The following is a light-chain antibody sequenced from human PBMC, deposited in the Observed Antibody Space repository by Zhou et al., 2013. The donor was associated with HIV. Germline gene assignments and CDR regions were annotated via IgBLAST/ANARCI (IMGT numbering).Light chain of an antibody. J-gene: IGKJ2*01. Sequence: AIRMTQSPSSFSASVGDRVTITCRASQGISTYLAWHQQTPGKAPKLLIHTASTLQSGVPSRFSGSGSGTDFTLTISCLQSEDFATYFCQQYYDYPYTFGQGTKLEIK. CDR2: TAS. CDR3: QQYYDYPYT. CDR1: QGISTY. V-gene: IGKV1-8*01.